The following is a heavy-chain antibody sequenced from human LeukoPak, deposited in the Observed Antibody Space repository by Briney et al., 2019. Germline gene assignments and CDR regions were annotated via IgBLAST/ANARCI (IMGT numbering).Heavy chain of an antibody. Sequence: SETLSLTCTVSGGSISSYYWSWIRQPAGKGLEWIGSIYHSGSTYYNPSLKSRVTISVDTSKNQFSLKLSSVTAADTAVYYCARDPGLYYYDSSGTNWFDPWGQGTLVTVSS. CDR3: ARDPGLYYYDSSGTNWFDP. CDR2: IYHSGST. V-gene: IGHV4-4*07. J-gene: IGHJ5*02. CDR1: GGSISSYY. D-gene: IGHD3-22*01.